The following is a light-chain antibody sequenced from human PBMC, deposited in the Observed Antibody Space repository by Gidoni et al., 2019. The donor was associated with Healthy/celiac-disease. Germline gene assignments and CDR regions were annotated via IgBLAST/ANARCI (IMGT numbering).Light chain of an antibody. CDR1: SGYSNYY. Sequence: QPVVTQPPSASASLGASVTLTCTLSSGYSNYYVDWYQQRPGKGPRFVMRVGTGGIVGSKGDGIPDRFSVLGSGLNRYLTIKNIQEEDESDYHCGADHGSGSNFVLVFGGGTKLTVL. CDR2: VGTGGIVG. V-gene: IGLV9-49*01. J-gene: IGLJ3*02. CDR3: GADHGSGSNFVLV.